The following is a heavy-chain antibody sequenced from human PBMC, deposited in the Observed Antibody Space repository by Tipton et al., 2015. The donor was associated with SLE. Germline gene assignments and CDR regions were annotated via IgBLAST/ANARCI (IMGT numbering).Heavy chain of an antibody. V-gene: IGHV3-30*02. J-gene: IGHJ5*02. CDR2: IRNDGTNK. CDR3: AKDGGQQLVT. D-gene: IGHD6-13*01. CDR1: GFSFNHYG. Sequence: GSLRLSCAASGFSFNHYGIHWVRQAPGKGLEWAALIRNDGTNKYYGDSVKGRFTISRDNSKNTMYLQMNSLRAEDTAVYYCAKDGGQQLVTWGQGTLVNVSS.